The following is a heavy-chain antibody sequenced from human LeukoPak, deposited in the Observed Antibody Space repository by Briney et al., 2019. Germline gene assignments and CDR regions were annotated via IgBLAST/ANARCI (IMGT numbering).Heavy chain of an antibody. J-gene: IGHJ1*01. D-gene: IGHD6-19*01. CDR3: ARDEAGYSSE. CDR2: ITSDGGTP. V-gene: IGHV3-64*01. CDR1: GFTFSSYS. Sequence: GGSLRLSCAASGFTFSSYSMHWVRQAPGKGLEHVSPITSDGGTPYYASSLRGRFTTYRDNSKNMLYRKMGSRRDEDMSVYYCARDEAGYSSEWGQGTLVTVSS.